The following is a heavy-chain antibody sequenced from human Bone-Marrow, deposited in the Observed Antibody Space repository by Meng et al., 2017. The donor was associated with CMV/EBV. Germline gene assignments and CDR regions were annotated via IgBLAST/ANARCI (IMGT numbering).Heavy chain of an antibody. CDR3: PRQTPSLGATPHLDY. CDR2: INPNSGGT. CDR1: GYTFTSYY. D-gene: IGHD1-26*01. Sequence: ASVHVSCMASGYTFTSYYMHWVRQAPGQGLEWMGWINPNSGGTNYAQQLQGRVTMTRDTSISTAHMELSRLRSDDTAVYYCPRQTPSLGATPHLDYWGQGTLVTVSS. V-gene: IGHV1-2*02. J-gene: IGHJ4*02.